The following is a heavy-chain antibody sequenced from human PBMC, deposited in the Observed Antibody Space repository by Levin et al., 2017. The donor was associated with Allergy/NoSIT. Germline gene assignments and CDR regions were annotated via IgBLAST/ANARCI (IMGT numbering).Heavy chain of an antibody. V-gene: IGHV3-53*01. CDR2: IYSGGST. J-gene: IGHJ6*02. D-gene: IGHD6-6*01. CDR3: AREAYSSSSEGYYYYYYGMDV. Sequence: GGSLRLSCAASGFTVSSNYMSWVRQAPGKGLEWVSVIYSGGSTYYADSVKGRFTISRDNSKNTLYLQMNSLRAEDTAVYYCAREAYSSSSEGYYYYYYGMDVWGQGTTVTVSS. CDR1: GFTVSSNY.